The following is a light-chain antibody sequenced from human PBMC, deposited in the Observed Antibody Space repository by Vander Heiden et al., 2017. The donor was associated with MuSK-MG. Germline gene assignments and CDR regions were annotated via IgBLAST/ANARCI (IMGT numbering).Light chain of an antibody. J-gene: IGKJ2*01. CDR1: QGISSY. V-gene: IGKV1-8*01. Sequence: AIRMTQSPSSISASTGDRVTITCRASQGISSYLAWYQQKPGKAPKLLIYATSTLQSGVPSRFSGSGSGTDFTLTISCLQSEDFATYYCQQYDGYPYTFGQGTKVEIK. CDR3: QQYDGYPYT. CDR2: ATS.